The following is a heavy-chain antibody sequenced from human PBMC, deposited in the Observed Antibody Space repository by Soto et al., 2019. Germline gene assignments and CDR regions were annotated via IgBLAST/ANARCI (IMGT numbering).Heavy chain of an antibody. D-gene: IGHD1-26*01. CDR1: GFTFSSYA. J-gene: IGHJ4*02. Sequence: EVQLLESGGGLVQPGGSLRLSCAASGFTFSSYAMNWVRQAPGKGLEWVSAISPSGDNTYYADSGKGRFTISRDNSKNTLYLQMNSLRDEDTAVYYCAKSGSYSYFDYWGEGTVVTVSS. V-gene: IGHV3-23*01. CDR2: ISPSGDNT. CDR3: AKSGSYSYFDY.